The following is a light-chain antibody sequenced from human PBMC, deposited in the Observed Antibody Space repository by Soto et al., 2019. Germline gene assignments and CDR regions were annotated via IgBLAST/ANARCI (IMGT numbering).Light chain of an antibody. CDR2: DAS. CDR1: QSVSSY. Sequence: IVLTQSPAPLSLSPGARATLSCRASQSVSSYLAWYQQKPGQAPRLLIYDASNRATGIPARFSGSGSGTDFTLTISSLEPEDFAVYYCQQRSIFGPGTKVHIK. V-gene: IGKV3-11*01. J-gene: IGKJ3*01. CDR3: QQRSI.